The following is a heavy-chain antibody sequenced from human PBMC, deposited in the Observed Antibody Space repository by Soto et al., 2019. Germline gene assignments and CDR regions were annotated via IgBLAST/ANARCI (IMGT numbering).Heavy chain of an antibody. D-gene: IGHD5-18*01. CDR3: ARDGSTSWYSYDYHGMDV. CDR1: GFTFRTYW. J-gene: IGHJ6*02. V-gene: IGHV3-7*05. Sequence: EVQLVESGGGLVQPGGSLRLSCGASGFTFRTYWLSWVRQVPGKGLEWVANINQDGSEKNYVDAVKGRFTISRDNAKNSLHLQMSSLRAEDTDLYYCARDGSTSWYSYDYHGMDVWGQGTTVTVSS. CDR2: INQDGSEK.